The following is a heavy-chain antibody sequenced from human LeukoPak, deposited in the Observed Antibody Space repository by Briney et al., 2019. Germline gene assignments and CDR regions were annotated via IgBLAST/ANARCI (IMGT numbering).Heavy chain of an antibody. V-gene: IGHV1-2*02. Sequence: ASVKVSCKASGYTFTGYYMHWVRQAPGQGLEWMGWINPNSGGTNYAQKFQGRVTITTDKSTSTAYMELSSLRSEDTAVYYCARARSYDILTGYYTPTTTFDYWGQGTLVTVSS. CDR1: GYTFTGYY. CDR2: INPNSGGT. J-gene: IGHJ4*02. CDR3: ARARSYDILTGYYTPTTTFDY. D-gene: IGHD3-9*01.